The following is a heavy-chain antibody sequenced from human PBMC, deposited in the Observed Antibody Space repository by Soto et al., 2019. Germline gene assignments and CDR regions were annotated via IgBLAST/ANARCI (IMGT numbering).Heavy chain of an antibody. CDR3: ARSPRTVTTFDY. CDR2: IYYSGST. CDR1: GGSISSSTW. J-gene: IGHJ4*02. V-gene: IGHV4-4*02. Sequence: SETLSLTCVVSGGSISSSTWWRWFRQPPGKGLEWIGEIYYSGSTNYNPSLKSRVTISVDKPKNQFSLNLRSVTAADTAVYYCARSPRTVTTFDYWGQGTLVTVS. D-gene: IGHD4-17*01.